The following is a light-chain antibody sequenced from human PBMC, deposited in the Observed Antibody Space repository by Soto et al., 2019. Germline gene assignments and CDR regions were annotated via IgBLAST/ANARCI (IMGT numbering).Light chain of an antibody. J-gene: IGLJ3*02. CDR2: SNN. CDR1: SSNIGSNT. Sequence: QSVLTQPPSASGTPGQRVTISCSGSSSNIGSNTVNCYHQLPGTAAKLLIYSNNQRPSVVPDRFSCSKSGTSASPGISVLQYEDEVDYYWAYWDHRRNDLVFGGGTKLTVL. V-gene: IGLV1-44*01. CDR3: AYWDHRRNDLV.